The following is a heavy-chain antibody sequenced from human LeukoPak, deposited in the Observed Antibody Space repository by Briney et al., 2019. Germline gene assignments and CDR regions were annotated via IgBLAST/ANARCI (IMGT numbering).Heavy chain of an antibody. CDR1: GGSFSNHY. CDR2: FYHSGTT. J-gene: IGHJ5*02. D-gene: IGHD1-26*01. V-gene: IGHV4-59*11. Sequence: PSETLSLTCTVFGGSFSNHYWGWIRQPPGKGLEWIGYFYHSGTTNYNPSLKSRVTMSVGTSKKQFSLKLTSVTAADTAVYYCARVSGSNLNNWFDPWGQGTLVTVSS. CDR3: ARVSGSNLNNWFDP.